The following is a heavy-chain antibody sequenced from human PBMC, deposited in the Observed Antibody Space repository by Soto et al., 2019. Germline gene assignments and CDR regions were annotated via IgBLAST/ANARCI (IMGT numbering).Heavy chain of an antibody. CDR1: GGSISSYY. CDR3: ARDRLANWFDP. V-gene: IGHV4-59*01. J-gene: IGHJ5*02. CDR2: IYYSGST. Sequence: SETLSLTCTVSGGSISSYYWNWIRQPPGKGLEWIGYIYYSGSTKYNPSLKSRVTISVDTSKNQFSLKLSSVTAADTAVYYCARDRLANWFDPWGQGTLVTGLL. D-gene: IGHD3-9*01.